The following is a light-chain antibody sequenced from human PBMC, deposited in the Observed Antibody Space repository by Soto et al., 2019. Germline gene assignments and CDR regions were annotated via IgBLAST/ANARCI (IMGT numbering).Light chain of an antibody. CDR2: AAS. V-gene: IGKV1-8*01. CDR3: QKYHSYPHMYT. J-gene: IGKJ2*01. Sequence: AIRMTKSPSSLSASTGDRVTITCRAGQGISCYLAWYQQQPGKAPKLLSYAASTLQSGFPSRLSGSGSGTDLTLTVNSLQSENLARYCCQKYHSYPHMYTSGQETTLPI. CDR1: QGISCY.